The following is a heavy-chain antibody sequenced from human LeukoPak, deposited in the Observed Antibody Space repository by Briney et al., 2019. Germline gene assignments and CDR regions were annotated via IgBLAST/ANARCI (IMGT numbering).Heavy chain of an antibody. D-gene: IGHD6-13*01. V-gene: IGHV1-46*01. J-gene: IGHJ4*02. Sequence: ASVKVSCKASGYTFTSYYMHWVRQAPGQGLEWMGIINPSGGSTSYAQKFQGRVTMTRDTSISTAYMELSRLRSDDTAVYYCARGDRQQPPWGFDYWGQGTLVTVSS. CDR2: INPSGGST. CDR3: ARGDRQQPPWGFDY. CDR1: GYTFTSYY.